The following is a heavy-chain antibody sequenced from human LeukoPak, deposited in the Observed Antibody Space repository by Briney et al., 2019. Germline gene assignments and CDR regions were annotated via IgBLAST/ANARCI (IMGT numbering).Heavy chain of an antibody. J-gene: IGHJ5*02. CDR2: INPDSGGT. Sequence: ASVKVSFTASGYTFTGYYIHWVRQAPGQGLEWMGWINPDSGGTHYAQKFQGRVTMTRDTSMSTAYMELNRLKSDDTAVYYCARGTITIFGVAGRWFDPWGQGTLVTVSS. CDR3: ARGTITIFGVAGRWFDP. V-gene: IGHV1-2*02. CDR1: GYTFTGYY. D-gene: IGHD3-3*01.